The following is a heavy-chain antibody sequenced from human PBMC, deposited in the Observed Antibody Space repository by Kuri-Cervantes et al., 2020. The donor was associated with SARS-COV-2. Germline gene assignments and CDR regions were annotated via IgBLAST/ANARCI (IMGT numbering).Heavy chain of an antibody. CDR1: GFTFRGHD. J-gene: IGHJ4*02. Sequence: GGSLRLSCAASGFTFRGHDMTWVRQASGGGLEWISAIRGHDDTTHYADFVKGRFTISRDDSKNTLFLQMNSLRAEDTALYYCAKGTSSVADLFDFWGRGTLVTVSS. CDR2: IRGHDDTT. V-gene: IGHV3-23*01. D-gene: IGHD1/OR15-1a*01. CDR3: AKGTSSVADLFDF.